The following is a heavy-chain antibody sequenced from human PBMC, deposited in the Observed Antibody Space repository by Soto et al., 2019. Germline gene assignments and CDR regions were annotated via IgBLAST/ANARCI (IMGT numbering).Heavy chain of an antibody. V-gene: IGHV3-30*18. CDR3: ANYPGIAAAGPDY. D-gene: IGHD6-13*01. CDR1: GFTFSSYG. Sequence: VQLVESGGGVVQPGRSLRLSCAASGFTFSSYGMHWVRQAPGKGLEWVAVISYDGSNKYYADSVKGRFTISRDNSKNTLYLQMNSLRAEDTAVYYCANYPGIAAAGPDYWGQGTLVTVSS. J-gene: IGHJ4*02. CDR2: ISYDGSNK.